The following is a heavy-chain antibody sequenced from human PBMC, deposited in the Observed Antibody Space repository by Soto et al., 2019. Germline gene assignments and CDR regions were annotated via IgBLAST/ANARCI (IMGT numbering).Heavy chain of an antibody. CDR3: AKDHRFAVAGTGDY. J-gene: IGHJ4*02. CDR1: GFTFSSYG. V-gene: IGHV3-30*18. D-gene: IGHD6-19*01. CDR2: ISYDGSHK. Sequence: QVQLVESGGGVVQPGRSLRLSCAASGFTFSSYGMHWVHQAPGKGLEWVAVISYDGSHKYYADSVKGRFTISRDNSKNTLYLQMNSLKPEDTAVYYCAKDHRFAVAGTGDYWGQGTLVTVSS.